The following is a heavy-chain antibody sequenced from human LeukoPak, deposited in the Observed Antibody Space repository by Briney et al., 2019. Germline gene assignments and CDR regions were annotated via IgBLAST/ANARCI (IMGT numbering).Heavy chain of an antibody. J-gene: IGHJ5*02. CDR3: AREGYGWFDP. CDR1: GFTFSSYN. V-gene: IGHV3-48*01. CDR2: ISNTIRTT. D-gene: IGHD5-18*01. Sequence: GGSLRLSCAASGFTFSSYNMNWVRQAPGKGLEWVSYISNTIRTTYYADSVKGRFTISRDNAKNSLFLQMNSLRVEDTAVYYCAREGYGWFDPWGQGTLVTVSS.